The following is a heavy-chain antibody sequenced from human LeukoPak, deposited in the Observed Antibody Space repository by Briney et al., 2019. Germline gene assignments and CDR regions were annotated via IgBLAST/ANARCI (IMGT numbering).Heavy chain of an antibody. Sequence: PSQTLSLTXTVSGGSISSGSYYWSWIRQPAGKGLEWIGRIYTNGSTNYNPSLKSRVTISVDTSKNQFSLKLSSVTAADTAVYYCARDPLPDCSSTSCYTIWGQGTLVTVSS. J-gene: IGHJ4*02. D-gene: IGHD2-2*02. V-gene: IGHV4-61*02. CDR2: IYTNGST. CDR3: ARDPLPDCSSTSCYTI. CDR1: GGSISSGSYY.